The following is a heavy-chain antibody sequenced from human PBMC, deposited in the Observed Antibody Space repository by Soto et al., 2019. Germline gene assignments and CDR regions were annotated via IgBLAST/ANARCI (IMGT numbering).Heavy chain of an antibody. Sequence: QVQLQESGPGLVKPSETLSLTCTVSGGSVSGGNYYWSWIRQPPGKGLEWIGYIYYSGGTNYNPSPMSRVPLSVDTCKNQFSLNLSSVTAADTAVYYCARDTKEYYYDSSGYYLGYYYYGMDVWGQGTTVTVSS. CDR2: IYYSGGT. CDR1: GGSVSGGNYY. D-gene: IGHD3-22*01. CDR3: ARDTKEYYYDSSGYYLGYYYYGMDV. V-gene: IGHV4-61*01. J-gene: IGHJ6*02.